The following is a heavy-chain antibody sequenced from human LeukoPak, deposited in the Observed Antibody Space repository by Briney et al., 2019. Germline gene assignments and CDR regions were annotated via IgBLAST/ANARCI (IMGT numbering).Heavy chain of an antibody. CDR1: GYTFTSDG. V-gene: IGHV1-18*01. J-gene: IGHJ4*02. Sequence: ASVKVSCMASGYTFTSDGISWVRQAPGQGLEWMGWISGYNGNTNYAQKLQGRVTMTTDTTTSTAYMELRSLRSDDTAVYYCARDLDFWSGSLGYWGQGTLVTVSS. CDR2: ISGYNGNT. CDR3: ARDLDFWSGSLGY. D-gene: IGHD3-3*01.